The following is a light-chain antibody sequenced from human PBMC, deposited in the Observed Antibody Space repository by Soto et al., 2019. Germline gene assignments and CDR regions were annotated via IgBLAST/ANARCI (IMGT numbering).Light chain of an antibody. Sequence: QAVVTQPPSASGTTGQRVTISCSGSSSNIGSNTVNWYQQLPGTAPKLLIYSNNQRPSGVPGRVSGSKSGTSASLSISGLQSEDEADYYCAAWYDSLNGYFVFGTGTKLTVL. CDR3: AAWYDSLNGYFV. CDR1: SSNIGSNT. CDR2: SNN. J-gene: IGLJ1*01. V-gene: IGLV1-44*01.